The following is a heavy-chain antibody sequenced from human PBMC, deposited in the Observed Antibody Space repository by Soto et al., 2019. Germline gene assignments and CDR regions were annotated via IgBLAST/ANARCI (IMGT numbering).Heavy chain of an antibody. J-gene: IGHJ4*02. V-gene: IGHV1-18*01. CDR3: ARDREYSSGWYYSDY. CDR1: GYTFTSYG. CDR2: ISAFNGNT. D-gene: IGHD6-19*01. Sequence: GASVKVSCKASGYTFTSYGISWVRQAPGQGLEWMGWISAFNGNTYYAQKLQGRVTMTTDTSTSTAYMELRSLRSDDTAVYYCARDREYSSGWYYSDYWGQGTLVTVSS.